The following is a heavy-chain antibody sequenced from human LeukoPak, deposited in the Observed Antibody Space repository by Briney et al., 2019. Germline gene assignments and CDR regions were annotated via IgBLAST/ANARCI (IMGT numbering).Heavy chain of an antibody. J-gene: IGHJ5*01. CDR2: VIHTGST. V-gene: IGHV4-34*01. Sequence: SETLSLTCAVDDESFSRYYWSWIRQSPGKKLEWIGEVIHTGSTHYNPSLKSRLTISVDTSNNHVSLKLISVTAADTAIYFCARGSGTFDSWGQGTLVTVSS. D-gene: IGHD1-14*01. CDR3: ARGSGTFDS. CDR1: DESFSRYY.